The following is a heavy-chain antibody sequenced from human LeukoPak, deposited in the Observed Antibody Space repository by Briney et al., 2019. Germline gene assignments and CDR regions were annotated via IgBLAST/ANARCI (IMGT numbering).Heavy chain of an antibody. CDR2: INHSGST. Sequence: SETLSLTCAVYGGSFSGYYWSWIRQPPGKGLEWIGEINHSGSTNYNPSLKSRVTISVDTSKNQFSLKLSSVTAADTAVYYCARMGTFYFDYWGQGTLVTVSS. CDR3: ARMGTFYFDY. V-gene: IGHV4-34*01. D-gene: IGHD1-1*01. CDR1: GGSFSGYY. J-gene: IGHJ4*02.